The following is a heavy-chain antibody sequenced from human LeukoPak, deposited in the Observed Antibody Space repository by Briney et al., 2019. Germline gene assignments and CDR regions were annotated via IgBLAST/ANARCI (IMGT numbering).Heavy chain of an antibody. D-gene: IGHD3-22*01. J-gene: IGHJ5*02. V-gene: IGHV4-4*07. CDR3: ARDRSSGYYYHP. Sequence: SETLSLTCTVSGGSISSYYWTWIRQPAGKGLEWIGRIYSSGSTNYSPSLKSRVTMSVDTSKNQFSLKLSSVTAADTAVHYCARDRSSGYYYHPWGQGTLVTVSS. CDR1: GGSISSYY. CDR2: IYSSGST.